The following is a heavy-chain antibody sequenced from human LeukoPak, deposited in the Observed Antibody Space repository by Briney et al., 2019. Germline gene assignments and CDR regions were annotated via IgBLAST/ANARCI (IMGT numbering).Heavy chain of an antibody. CDR1: GFAFSSFA. J-gene: IGHJ6*03. V-gene: IGHV3-23*01. CDR2: INGGGNTT. D-gene: IGHD6-19*01. CDR3: TKELHVAVAVADYYYFYMDV. Sequence: GGSLRLSCAASGFAFSSFAMGWVRHSPGKGLEWLSTINGGGNTTFYSDSVKGRFTISRDNSKNTLYLHMDSLRPDDTATYYCTKELHVAVAVADYYYFYMDVWGRGTAVTVSS.